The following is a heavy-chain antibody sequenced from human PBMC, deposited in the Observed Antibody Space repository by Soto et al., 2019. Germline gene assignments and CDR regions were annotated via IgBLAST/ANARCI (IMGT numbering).Heavy chain of an antibody. CDR3: ARVKSTVTTPESFVRHLNLYY. CDR2: ISTYNGHT. Sequence: QVQLVQSGPEVKKPGASVKVSCKTSGYTFTSFGITWVRQAPGQGLEWMGWISTYNGHTKYSEKLKGRVTMTTDTPTGTAYMDRRSLAYDDTAVYFGARVKSTVTTPESFVRHLNLYYGGQGTLISVSS. V-gene: IGHV1-18*01. J-gene: IGHJ4*02. D-gene: IGHD4-17*01. CDR1: GYTFTSFG.